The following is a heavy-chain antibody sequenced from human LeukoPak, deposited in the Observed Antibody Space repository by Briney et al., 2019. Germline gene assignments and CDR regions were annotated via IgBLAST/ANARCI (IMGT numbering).Heavy chain of an antibody. V-gene: IGHV1-8*03. Sequence: ASVKVSCKASGYTFTSYGINWVRQATGQGLEWMGWMNPNSGNTGYAQKFQGRVTITRNTSISTAYMELSSLRSEDTAVYYCARGNPRRDGYNRRTTPRQYYFDYWGQGTLVTVSS. CDR1: GYTFTSYG. CDR3: ARGNPRRDGYNRRTTPRQYYFDY. D-gene: IGHD5-24*01. J-gene: IGHJ4*02. CDR2: MNPNSGNT.